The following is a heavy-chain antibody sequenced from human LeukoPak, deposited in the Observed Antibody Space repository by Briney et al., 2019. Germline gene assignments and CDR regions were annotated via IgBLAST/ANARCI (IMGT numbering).Heavy chain of an antibody. D-gene: IGHD3-22*01. CDR2: INPSGGST. V-gene: IGHV1-46*01. J-gene: IGHJ5*02. CDR1: GYPFSKYG. Sequence: ASVKVSCKASGYPFSKYGISWVRQAPGQGLEWMGIINPSGGSTSYAQKFQGRVTMTRDTSTSTVYMELSSLRSEDTAVYYCARVPNDYYDSSGYYRRSDWFDPWGQGTLVTVSS. CDR3: ARVPNDYYDSSGYYRRSDWFDP.